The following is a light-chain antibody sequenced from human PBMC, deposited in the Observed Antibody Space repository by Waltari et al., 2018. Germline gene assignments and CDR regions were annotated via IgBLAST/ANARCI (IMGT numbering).Light chain of an antibody. V-gene: IGLV2-14*03. J-gene: IGLJ2*01. Sequence: QSALTQPASVSGSPGQSITISCTGTSSDIGGYNYVSWYQQVPGKAPKLMIYDVSKRPSGVPSRFSGSKSGNTASLTISGLQAEDEADYFCSSYMDSSTLELFGGGTSLTVL. CDR1: SSDIGGYNY. CDR3: SSYMDSSTLEL. CDR2: DVS.